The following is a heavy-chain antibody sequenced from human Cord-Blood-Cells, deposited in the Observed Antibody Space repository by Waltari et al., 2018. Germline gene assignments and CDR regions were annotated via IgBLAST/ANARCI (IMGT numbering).Heavy chain of an antibody. D-gene: IGHD6-13*01. V-gene: IGHV4-39*01. J-gene: IGHJ3*02. Sequence: QLQLQESGPGLVKPSETLSLTCTVSGGSISSSSYYWGWIRQPPGKGLEWIGSIYYSGSTYSHPSLKSRVTISVDTSKSQFSLKLSSVTAADTAVYYCARRSKVAAAGIYAFDIWGQGTMVTVSS. CDR2: IYYSGST. CDR3: ARRSKVAAAGIYAFDI. CDR1: GGSISSSSYY.